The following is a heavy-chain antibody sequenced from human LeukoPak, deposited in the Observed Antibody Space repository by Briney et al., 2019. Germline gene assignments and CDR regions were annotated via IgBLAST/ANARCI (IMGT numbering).Heavy chain of an antibody. Sequence: SGKVSCKASGFTFTSSAMQWVRQARGQRLEWIGWIGVCSGNTNYAQKFQERVTITRDMSTSTAYMELSSLRSEDTAVYYCAAVSLYDYVWGSSDYWGQGTLVTVSS. D-gene: IGHD3-16*01. CDR2: IGVCSGNT. CDR3: AAVSLYDYVWGSSDY. V-gene: IGHV1-58*02. CDR1: GFTFTSSA. J-gene: IGHJ4*02.